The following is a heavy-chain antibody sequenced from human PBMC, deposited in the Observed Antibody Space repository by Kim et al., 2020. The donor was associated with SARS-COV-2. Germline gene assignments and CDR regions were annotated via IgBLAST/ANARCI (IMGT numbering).Heavy chain of an antibody. D-gene: IGHD3-16*01. Sequence: SRTLSLTCAVYGGSFSGYYWSWIRQPPGKGLEWIGEINHSGSTNYNPSLKSRVTISVDTSKNQFSLKLSSVTAADTAVYYCARERARGSPRIKNYYYYGMDVWGQGTTVTVSS. CDR1: GGSFSGYY. CDR2: INHSGST. V-gene: IGHV4-34*01. J-gene: IGHJ6*02. CDR3: ARERARGSPRIKNYYYYGMDV.